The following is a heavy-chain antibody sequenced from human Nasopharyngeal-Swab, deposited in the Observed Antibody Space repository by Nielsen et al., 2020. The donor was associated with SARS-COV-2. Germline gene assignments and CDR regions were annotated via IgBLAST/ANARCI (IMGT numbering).Heavy chain of an antibody. V-gene: IGHV4-34*01. CDR2: INHSGST. CDR3: ARGRDYGDYVDYFDY. D-gene: IGHD4-17*01. Sequence: KGLEWIGEINHSGSTNYNPSLKSRVTISVDTSKNQFSLKLSSVTAADTAVYYCARGRDYGDYVDYFDYWGQGTLVTVSS. J-gene: IGHJ4*02.